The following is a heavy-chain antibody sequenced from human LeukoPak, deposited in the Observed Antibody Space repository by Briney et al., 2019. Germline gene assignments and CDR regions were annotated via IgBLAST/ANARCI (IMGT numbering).Heavy chain of an antibody. CDR2: ISGDGGST. CDR1: GFTFDDYA. V-gene: IGHV3-43*02. Sequence: GGSLRLSCAASGFTFDDYAMHWVRQAPGKGLEWVSLISGDGGSTYYADSVKGRFTVSRDNSKNSLYLQMNSLRTEDTALYYCAKRHSSGWYDYYYYMDVWGKGTTVTVSS. D-gene: IGHD6-19*01. J-gene: IGHJ6*03. CDR3: AKRHSSGWYDYYYYMDV.